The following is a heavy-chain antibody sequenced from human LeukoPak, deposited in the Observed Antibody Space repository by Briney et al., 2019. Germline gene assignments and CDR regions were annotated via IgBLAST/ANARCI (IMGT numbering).Heavy chain of an antibody. V-gene: IGHV4-30-2*01. CDR3: ASPRYRNAFDI. J-gene: IGHJ3*02. Sequence: SQTLSLTCAVSGGSISSGGYSWSWIRQPPGKGLEWLGSIYHIGNTYYNPSLKSRVTISVDRSKNQFSLKLSSVTAADTAVYYCASPRYRNAFDIWGQGTMVTVSS. CDR1: GGSISSGGYS. CDR2: IYHIGNT. D-gene: IGHD3-16*02.